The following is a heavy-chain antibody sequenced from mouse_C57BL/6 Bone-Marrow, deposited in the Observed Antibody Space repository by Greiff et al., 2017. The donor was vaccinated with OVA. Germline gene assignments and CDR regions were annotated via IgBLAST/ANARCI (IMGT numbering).Heavy chain of an antibody. CDR1: GYTFTGYW. CDR2: ILPGSGST. CDR3: ARDGSSYDWYFDV. J-gene: IGHJ1*03. Sequence: QVQLQQSGAELMKPGASVKLSCKATGYTFTGYWIEWVKQRPGHGLEWIGEILPGSGSTNDNEKFKGKATFTADTSSNTAYMQLSSLTTEDSAIYYCARDGSSYDWYFDVWGTGTTVTVSS. V-gene: IGHV1-9*01. D-gene: IGHD1-1*01.